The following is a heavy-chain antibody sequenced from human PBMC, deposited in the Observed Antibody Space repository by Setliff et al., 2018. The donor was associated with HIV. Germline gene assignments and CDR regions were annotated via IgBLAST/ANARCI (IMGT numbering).Heavy chain of an antibody. J-gene: IGHJ6*03. V-gene: IGHV1-18*01. CDR1: GYTFINYH. CDR3: ARVPVSNYYYYMDA. CDR2: ISASSVNT. Sequence: ASVKVSCKAPGYTFINYHITWVRQAPGQGLEWVGSISASSVNTNYTQGRVTMTTDISTSTAYMELRSLRSADSAVYYCARVPVSNYYYYMDAWGKGTTVTVSS.